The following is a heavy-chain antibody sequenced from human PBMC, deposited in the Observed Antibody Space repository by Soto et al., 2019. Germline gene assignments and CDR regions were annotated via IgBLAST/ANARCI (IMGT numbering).Heavy chain of an antibody. CDR3: ARGYDSSGYYFGY. J-gene: IGHJ4*02. CDR1: GFTFSSYG. V-gene: IGHV3-33*01. CDR2: IWYDGSNK. Sequence: PGWSLRLSCAASGFTFSSYGMHLVRQAPGKGLEWVAVIWYDGSNKYYADSVKGRFTISRDNSKNTLYLQMNSLRAEDTAVYYCARGYDSSGYYFGYWGEGTLVTVSS. D-gene: IGHD3-22*01.